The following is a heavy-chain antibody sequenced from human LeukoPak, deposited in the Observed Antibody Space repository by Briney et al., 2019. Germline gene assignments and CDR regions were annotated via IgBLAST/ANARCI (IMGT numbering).Heavy chain of an antibody. Sequence: GGSLRLSCAASGFTLSHYAMHWVRQAPGKGLEWVALISNDGSFKLYADSVKGRFTISRDNSKNTLDLQLSSLRAEDTAVYYCAKDGFCSSTSCYPNHFNSWGQGTLVTVSS. V-gene: IGHV3-30*18. D-gene: IGHD2-2*01. CDR1: GFTLSHYA. CDR2: ISNDGSFK. J-gene: IGHJ4*02. CDR3: AKDGFCSSTSCYPNHFNS.